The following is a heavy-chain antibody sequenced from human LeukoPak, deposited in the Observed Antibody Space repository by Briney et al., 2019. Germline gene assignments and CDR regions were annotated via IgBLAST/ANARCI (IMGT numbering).Heavy chain of an antibody. Sequence: PSETLSLTCTVSGGSISSYYWSWIRQPPGKGLEWIGYIYYSGSTNYYPSLKSRVTISVDTSKNQFSLKLSSVTAADTAVYYCARDGSYSNYEFDPWGQGTLVTVSS. V-gene: IGHV4-59*01. CDR1: GGSISSYY. CDR3: ARDGSYSNYEFDP. CDR2: IYYSGST. J-gene: IGHJ5*02. D-gene: IGHD4-11*01.